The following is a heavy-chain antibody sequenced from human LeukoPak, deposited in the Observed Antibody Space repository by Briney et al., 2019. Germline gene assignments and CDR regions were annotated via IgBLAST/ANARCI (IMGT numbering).Heavy chain of an antibody. CDR2: MNPNSGNT. J-gene: IGHJ4*02. CDR3: VIGIQRITMVRGVMVPVDY. Sequence: ASVKVSCKASGYTFTSYDINWVRQATGQGLEWMGWMNPNSGNTGYAQKFQGRVTMTRNTSISTAYMELSSLRSEDTAVYYCVIGIQRITMVRGVMVPVDYWGQGTLVTVSS. D-gene: IGHD3-10*01. V-gene: IGHV1-8*01. CDR1: GYTFTSYD.